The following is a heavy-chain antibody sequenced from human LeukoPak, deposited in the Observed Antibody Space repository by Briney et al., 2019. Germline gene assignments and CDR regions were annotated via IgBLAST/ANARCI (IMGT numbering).Heavy chain of an antibody. CDR3: ARGLRNSYYYYGMDV. CDR1: GFTFSSYG. J-gene: IGHJ6*04. D-gene: IGHD5-12*01. CDR2: IWYDGSNK. Sequence: GGSLTLSCAASGFTFSSYGMHWVRQAPGKWLEWVAGIWYDGSNKYYTDSVKGRFTISRDNSKNTLYLQMNSLRAEDTAVYYCARGLRNSYYYYGMDVWGKGTTVTVSS. V-gene: IGHV3-33*01.